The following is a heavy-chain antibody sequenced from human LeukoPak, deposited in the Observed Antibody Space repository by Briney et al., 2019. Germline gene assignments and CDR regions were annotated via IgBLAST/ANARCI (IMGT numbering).Heavy chain of an antibody. V-gene: IGHV3-21*01. D-gene: IGHD5-12*01. Sequence: GGSLRLSCAASGFTFRSYSMNWVRQAPGKGLEWVSFISTSSSYIYYADSVKGRFTISRDNAKNSLYLQMNSLRAEDTAVYYCARGTSGYDYWGQGTLVTVSS. CDR3: ARGTSGYDY. J-gene: IGHJ4*02. CDR2: ISTSSSYI. CDR1: GFTFRSYS.